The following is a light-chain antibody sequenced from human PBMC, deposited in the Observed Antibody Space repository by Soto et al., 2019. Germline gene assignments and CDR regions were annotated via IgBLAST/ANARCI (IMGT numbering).Light chain of an antibody. Sequence: DIQMTQSPSSLSASVGDRVTITCRASQSISSYLNWYQQKPGKAPKLLMYAASSLQSGVPSRFSGSGSGTDFILTISSLQHEDFATYYCQQSYSTPITFGQGTRLEIK. CDR1: QSISSY. CDR2: AAS. V-gene: IGKV1-39*01. J-gene: IGKJ5*01. CDR3: QQSYSTPIT.